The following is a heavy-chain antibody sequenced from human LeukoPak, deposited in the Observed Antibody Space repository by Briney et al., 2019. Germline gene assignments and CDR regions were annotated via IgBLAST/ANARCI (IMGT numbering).Heavy chain of an antibody. V-gene: IGHV3-7*01. D-gene: IGHD6-13*01. Sequence: GGSLRLSCRTSGFTFADYALSWFRQAPGKGLEWVANIKQDGSEKYYVDSVKGRFTISRDNAKNSLFLQMNSLRVEDTAVFYCARDGFVGAADYWGQGTLVTVSS. J-gene: IGHJ4*02. CDR2: IKQDGSEK. CDR3: ARDGFVGAADY. CDR1: GFTFADYA.